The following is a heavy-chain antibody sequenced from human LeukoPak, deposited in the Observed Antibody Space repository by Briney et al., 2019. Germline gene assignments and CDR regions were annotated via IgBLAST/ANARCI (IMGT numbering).Heavy chain of an antibody. D-gene: IGHD4-11*01. V-gene: IGHV3-23*01. CDR2: ISGTGTT. CDR3: AKLSTVGMYYFDY. J-gene: IGHJ4*02. CDR1: GFTFSSYS. Sequence: GGSLRLSCATSGFTFSSYSMNWVRQAPGKGLEWVSGISGTGTTYYADSVKARFTISRDNSKNTVYLQMNSLRAEDTAVYYCAKLSTVGMYYFDYWGQGTLVTVSS.